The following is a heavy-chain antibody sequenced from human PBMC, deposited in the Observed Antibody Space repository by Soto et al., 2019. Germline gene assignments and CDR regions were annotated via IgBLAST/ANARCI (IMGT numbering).Heavy chain of an antibody. CDR2: IIPILGIA. J-gene: IGHJ4*02. V-gene: IGHV1-69*08. Sequence: QVQLVQSGAEVKKPGSSVKVSCKASGGTFSSYTISWVRQAPGQGLEWMGRIIPILGIANYAQKFQGRVTITADKTTSTAYMELSSLRSEDTAVYYCARDSSGYYFDYWGQGTLVTVSS. CDR3: ARDSSGYYFDY. D-gene: IGHD3-22*01. CDR1: GGTFSSYT.